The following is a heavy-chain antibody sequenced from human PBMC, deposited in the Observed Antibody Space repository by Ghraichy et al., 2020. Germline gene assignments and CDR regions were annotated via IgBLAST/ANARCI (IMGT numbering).Heavy chain of an antibody. D-gene: IGHD6-19*01. CDR2: INHSGST. CDR1: GGSFSGYY. Sequence: SETLSLTCAVYGGSFSGYYWSWIRQPPGKGLEWIGEINHSGSTNYNPSLKSRVTISVDTSKNQFSLKLSSVTAADTAVYYCARGSGWYFYWGQGTLVTVSS. J-gene: IGHJ4*02. V-gene: IGHV4-34*01. CDR3: ARGSGWYFY.